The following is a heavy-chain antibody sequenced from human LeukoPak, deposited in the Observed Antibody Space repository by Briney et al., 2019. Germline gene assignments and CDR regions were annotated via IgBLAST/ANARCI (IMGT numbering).Heavy chain of an antibody. CDR1: GGSISSDY. CDR2: IYDSGST. J-gene: IGHJ4*02. D-gene: IGHD3/OR15-3a*01. V-gene: IGHV4-59*01. Sequence: SETLSLTCTVSGGSISSDYWSWIRQPPGKGLEWIGYIYDSGSTNYNPSLKSRVTKSRATSNNQFSLKLTSVTAADPAIYFCASQRTRFASWGQGTLVTVSS. CDR3: ASQRTRFAS.